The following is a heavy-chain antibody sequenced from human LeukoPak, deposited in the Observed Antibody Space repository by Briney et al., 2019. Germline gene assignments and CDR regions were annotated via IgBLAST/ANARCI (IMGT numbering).Heavy chain of an antibody. CDR1: GFTFSRYG. D-gene: IGHD3-10*01. J-gene: IGHJ3*02. V-gene: IGHV3-33*01. CDR2: IWYDGSNK. Sequence: GGSLRLSCAASGFTFSRYGMHWVRQAPGKGLERVAVIWYDGSNKYYAESVKGRFTISRDNSKNTLYLQMGSLRAEDMAVYYCARSPGEVVNPEYAFDIWGQGTMVTVSS. CDR3: ARSPGEVVNPEYAFDI.